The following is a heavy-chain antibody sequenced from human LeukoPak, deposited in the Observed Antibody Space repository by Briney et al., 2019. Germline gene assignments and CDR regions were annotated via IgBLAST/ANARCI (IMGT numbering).Heavy chain of an antibody. CDR3: AREYDSSGYYLPYFDY. CDR2: IKQDGSEK. CDR1: GFTFSSYW. J-gene: IGHJ4*02. D-gene: IGHD3-22*01. V-gene: IGHV3-7*03. Sequence: GGSLRLSCAASGFTFSSYWMSWVRQAPGKGLEWVANIKQDGSEKYYVDSVKGRFTISRDNAKNSLHLQMNSLRAEDMAVYYCAREYDSSGYYLPYFDYWGQGTLVTVSS.